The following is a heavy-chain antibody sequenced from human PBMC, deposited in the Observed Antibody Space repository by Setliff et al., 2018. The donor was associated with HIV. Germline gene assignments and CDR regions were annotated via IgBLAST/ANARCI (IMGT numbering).Heavy chain of an antibody. V-gene: IGHV1-2*02. CDR3: TRATRYCGGDCSSGGAYDI. J-gene: IGHJ3*02. D-gene: IGHD2-21*02. CDR1: GFTFNKFH. Sequence: EASVKVSCKASGFTFNKFHIQWVRQAPGKGLEWMGWINVDRGGTNYVQKFQGRVTMTWDTSISTAYMDLSSLTSDDTAIYYCTRATRYCGGDCSSGGAYDIWGQGTVVTVSS. CDR2: INVDRGGT.